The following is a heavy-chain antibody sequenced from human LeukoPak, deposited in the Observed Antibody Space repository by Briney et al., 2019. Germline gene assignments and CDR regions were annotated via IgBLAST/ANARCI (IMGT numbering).Heavy chain of an antibody. Sequence: GGSLRLSCAASGFIFSNYDMNWVRQVPGKGPEWVSYISSSSSTIYYADSVEGRFTISRDNAKNSLYLQMNSLRDEDTAVYYCARVGAAADTQSDYWGQGTLVIVSS. CDR2: ISSSSSTI. D-gene: IGHD6-13*01. CDR1: GFIFSNYD. CDR3: ARVGAAADTQSDY. V-gene: IGHV3-48*02. J-gene: IGHJ4*02.